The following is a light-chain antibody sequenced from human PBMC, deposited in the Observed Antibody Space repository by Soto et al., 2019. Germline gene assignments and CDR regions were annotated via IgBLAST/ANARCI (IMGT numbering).Light chain of an antibody. CDR1: QDISNY. V-gene: IGKV1-33*01. CDR3: QQYDNLPLT. CDR2: DAS. Sequence: DIQKPQAPSFMSASVGDRVTITCQASQDISNYLNWYQQKPGKAPKLLIYDASNLETGVPSRFSGSGSGTDFTFTISSLQPEDIATYYCQQYDNLPLTFGGGTKVDI. J-gene: IGKJ4*01.